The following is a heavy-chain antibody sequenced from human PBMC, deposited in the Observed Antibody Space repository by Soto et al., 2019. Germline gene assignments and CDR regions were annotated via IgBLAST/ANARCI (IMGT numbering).Heavy chain of an antibody. CDR2: IIPIFGTA. CDR3: ARDEFSGSYSLAQIENWFDP. J-gene: IGHJ5*02. Sequence: SVKVSCKASGGTFSSYAISWVRQAPGQGLEWMGGIIPIFGTANYAQKLQGRGTMTTDTSASTAYMELRSLRSDDTAVYYCARDEFSGSYSLAQIENWFDPWGQGTLVTVSS. V-gene: IGHV1-69*05. CDR1: GGTFSSYA. D-gene: IGHD1-26*01.